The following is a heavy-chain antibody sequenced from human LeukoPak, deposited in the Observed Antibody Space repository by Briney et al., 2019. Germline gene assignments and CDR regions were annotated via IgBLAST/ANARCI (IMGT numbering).Heavy chain of an antibody. CDR3: ARVSYILTGSYYFDY. V-gene: IGHV4-39*07. CDR2: MYYSGNT. D-gene: IGHD3-9*01. Sequence: SETLSLTCTVSGGSINSNTYYWGWIRQPPGKGLEWIGSMYYSGNTYYNPSLKSRVTISMDTSKNQFSLKMSSVTAADTAVYYCARVSYILTGSYYFDYWGQGTLVTVSS. J-gene: IGHJ4*02. CDR1: GGSINSNTYY.